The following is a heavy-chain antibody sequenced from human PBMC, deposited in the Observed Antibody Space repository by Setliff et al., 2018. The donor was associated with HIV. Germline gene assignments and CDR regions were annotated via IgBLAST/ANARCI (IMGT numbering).Heavy chain of an antibody. J-gene: IGHJ4*02. CDR3: ARGIDNFWSGYVR. D-gene: IGHD3-3*01. Sequence: PSETLSLTCTVSGGSISSHYWSWIRPPPGKGLEWIGTIYYNGNTNYNPSLKSRVTILVDTSKHLFSLKLSSVTPADTAVYYCARGIDNFWSGYVRWGQGTLVTVSS. CDR2: IYYNGNT. V-gene: IGHV4-59*11. CDR1: GGSISSHY.